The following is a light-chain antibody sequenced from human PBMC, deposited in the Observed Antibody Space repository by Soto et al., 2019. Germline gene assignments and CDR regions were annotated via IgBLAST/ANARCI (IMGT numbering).Light chain of an antibody. CDR2: RVS. J-gene: IGKJ1*01. CDR3: MQGTHWPPWT. CDR1: QSLVHSDGNTY. Sequence: DVVMTQSPLSLPVTLGQPASISCRSSQSLVHSDGNTYLQWFQQRPGQPPRRLIYRVSNRDSGVPDRFSGSGSGTDFTLKISRVEAEDVGVYFCMQGTHWPPWTFGQGTRVEIK. V-gene: IGKV2-30*02.